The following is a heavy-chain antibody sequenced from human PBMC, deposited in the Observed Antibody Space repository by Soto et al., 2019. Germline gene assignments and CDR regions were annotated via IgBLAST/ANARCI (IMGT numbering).Heavy chain of an antibody. CDR2: IYSTGTT. Sequence: GGSLRLSCAAPGFTVGNNYMSWVRQAPGKGLEWVSLIYSTGTTKYADSVKGRFTVSRDNAKNTLYLQMNSLRAEDTAVYYCAKDGRGSGSHYNSFGYWGQGTLVTVSS. V-gene: IGHV3-53*01. CDR3: AKDGRGSGSHYNSFGY. CDR1: GFTVGNNY. J-gene: IGHJ4*02. D-gene: IGHD3-10*01.